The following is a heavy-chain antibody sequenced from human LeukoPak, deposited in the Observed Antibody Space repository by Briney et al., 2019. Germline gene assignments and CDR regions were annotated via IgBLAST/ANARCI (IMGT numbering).Heavy chain of an antibody. Sequence: SQTLSLACGISGDIVSSYSAAWGWIRQSPSRGLEWLGGTYYRSKWYTEYAVSVKSRIIINPDTSKNQFSLQLNSVTPEDTAVYYGTRDLRVSTSLPLDSWGQGTLVTVSS. J-gene: IGHJ4*02. D-gene: IGHD2-2*01. V-gene: IGHV6-1*01. CDR1: GDIVSSYSAA. CDR3: TRDLRVSTSLPLDS. CDR2: TYYRSKWYT.